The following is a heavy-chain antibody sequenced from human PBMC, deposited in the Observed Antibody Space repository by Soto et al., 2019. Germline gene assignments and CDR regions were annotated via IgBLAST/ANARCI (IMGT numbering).Heavy chain of an antibody. D-gene: IGHD6-13*01. Sequence: ASVKVPCKASGYTFTSYGISWVRQAPGQGLEWMGWISAYNGNTNYAQKLQGRVTMTTDTSTGTAYMELRSLRSDDTAVYYCARAKQQLVLKLDSWGQGTLVTVSS. CDR2: ISAYNGNT. CDR1: GYTFTSYG. J-gene: IGHJ5*01. V-gene: IGHV1-18*01. CDR3: ARAKQQLVLKLDS.